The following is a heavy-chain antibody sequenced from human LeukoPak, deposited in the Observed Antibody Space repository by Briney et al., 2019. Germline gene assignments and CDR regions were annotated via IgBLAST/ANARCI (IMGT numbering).Heavy chain of an antibody. V-gene: IGHV3-66*01. J-gene: IGHJ4*02. CDR3: ARDLEMTTVTTSDY. CDR1: GFTVSSNY. CDR2: IYSGGST. Sequence: GGSLRLSCAASGFTVSSNYMSWVRQAPGKGLEWVSVIYSGGSTYYADSVKGRFTISRDNSKNTLYLQMNSLRAEDTAVYYCARDLEMTTVTTSDYWGQGTLVTVSS. D-gene: IGHD4-17*01.